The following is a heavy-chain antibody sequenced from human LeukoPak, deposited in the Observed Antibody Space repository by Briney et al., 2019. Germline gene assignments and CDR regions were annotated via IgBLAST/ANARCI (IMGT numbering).Heavy chain of an antibody. CDR3: AKTHSTSWGIFEY. J-gene: IGHJ4*02. V-gene: IGHV3-30*02. CDR1: GFAFSTYG. Sequence: GGSLRLSCAASGFAFSTYGMHWVRQAPGKGLEWVAFIRSDRSIKYYADSVKGRFTISRDNSKNTLYLQMNSLRPEDTAVYWCAKTHSTSWGIFEYWGQGALVTVSS. CDR2: IRSDRSIK. D-gene: IGHD6-13*01.